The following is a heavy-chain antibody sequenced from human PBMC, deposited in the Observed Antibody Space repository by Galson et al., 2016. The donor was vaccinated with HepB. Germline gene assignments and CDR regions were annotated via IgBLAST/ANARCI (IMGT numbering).Heavy chain of an antibody. J-gene: IGHJ1*01. D-gene: IGHD6-13*01. CDR2: ISGSGVNA. V-gene: IGHV3-23*01. CDR1: GFTFSTYA. CDR3: AVRYSSIWYFQH. Sequence: SLRLSCAASGFTFSTYAMSWVRQAPGKGLEWVSAISGSGVNAHYADSVKGRFTISRDNSKNTLYLQMNSLRAEDTAIYYCAVRYSSIWYFQHWGRGTLVSVPS.